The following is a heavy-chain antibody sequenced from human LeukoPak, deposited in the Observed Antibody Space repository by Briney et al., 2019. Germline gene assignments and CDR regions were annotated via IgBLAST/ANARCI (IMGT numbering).Heavy chain of an antibody. CDR2: NNHSGST. J-gene: IGHJ3*02. D-gene: IGHD3-10*01. V-gene: IGHV4-34*01. CDR1: GGSFSGYY. Sequence: PSETLSLTCAVYGGSFSGYYWSWIRQPPGKGLEWIGENNHSGSTNYNPSLKSRVTISVDTSKNQFSLKLSSVTAADTAVYYCAKSNGYGLVDIWGQGTMVTVSS. CDR3: AKSNGYGLVDI.